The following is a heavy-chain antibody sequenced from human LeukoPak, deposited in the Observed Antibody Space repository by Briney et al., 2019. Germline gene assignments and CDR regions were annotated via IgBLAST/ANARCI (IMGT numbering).Heavy chain of an antibody. CDR1: GYSISSGYY. D-gene: IGHD3-10*01. CDR3: ARRMVRGVSGRNWFDP. CDR2: ISHSGST. J-gene: IGHJ5*02. Sequence: SETLSLTCTVSGYSISSGYYWSWIRQPPGKGLEWIGEISHSGSTNYNPSLKGRVTISVDTSKNQFSLKLSSVTAADTAVYYCARRMVRGVSGRNWFDPWGQGTLVTVSS. V-gene: IGHV4-38-2*02.